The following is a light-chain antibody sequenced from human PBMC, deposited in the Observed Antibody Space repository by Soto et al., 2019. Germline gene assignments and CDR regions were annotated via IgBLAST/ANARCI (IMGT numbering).Light chain of an antibody. CDR3: SSYSGSSNYV. CDR2: EVN. CDR1: SSDVGGYKY. V-gene: IGLV2-14*01. J-gene: IGLJ1*01. Sequence: QSALTQPASVSGSPGQSITISCTGTSSDVGGYKYVSWYQQHPGKAPKLMIYEVNNRPSGVSNRFSGSKSGNTASLTISGLQAEDEADYYCSSYSGSSNYVFGTGTKVTVL.